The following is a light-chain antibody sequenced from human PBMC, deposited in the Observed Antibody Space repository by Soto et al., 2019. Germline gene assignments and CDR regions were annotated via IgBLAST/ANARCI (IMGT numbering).Light chain of an antibody. CDR1: QSVTND. J-gene: IGKJ4*01. Sequence: EIEWTQSPATLSVSPGERATLSCRASQSVTNDLVWYQHKPGQAPRLLIYAASTRATGIPARFSGSGSGTEFTLTISSLQSGDFAVYYCQQHKIWPLTGGGGTQVDIK. V-gene: IGKV3-15*01. CDR3: QQHKIWPLT. CDR2: AAS.